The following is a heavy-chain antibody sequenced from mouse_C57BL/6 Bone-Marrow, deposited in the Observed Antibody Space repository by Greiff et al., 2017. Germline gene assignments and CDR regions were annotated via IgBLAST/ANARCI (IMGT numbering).Heavy chain of an antibody. CDR2: IWSGGST. V-gene: IGHV2-2*01. CDR3: ARNPLLGREGPYYYAMDY. CDR1: GFSLTSYG. D-gene: IGHD4-1*01. J-gene: IGHJ4*01. Sequence: QVQLQQSGPGLVQPSQSLSITCTVSGFSLTSYGVHWVRQSPGKGLEWLGVIWSGGSTDYNAAFISRLSISKDNSKSQVFFKMNSLQADDTAIYYCARNPLLGREGPYYYAMDYWGQGTSVTVSS.